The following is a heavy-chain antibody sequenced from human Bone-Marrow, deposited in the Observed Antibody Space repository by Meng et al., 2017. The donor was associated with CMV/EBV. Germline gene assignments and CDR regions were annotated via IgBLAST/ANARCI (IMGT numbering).Heavy chain of an antibody. CDR3: ARSREAAFDI. CDR1: GFTFSSYA. CDR2: ISSNGGST. V-gene: IGHV3-64*02. J-gene: IGHJ3*02. Sequence: GESLKISCAASGFTFSSYAMHWVRQAPGKGLEYVSAISSNGGSTYYADSVKGRFTISRDNSKNTLYLQMGSLRAEDMAVYYCARSREAAFDIWGQGTMVTVS.